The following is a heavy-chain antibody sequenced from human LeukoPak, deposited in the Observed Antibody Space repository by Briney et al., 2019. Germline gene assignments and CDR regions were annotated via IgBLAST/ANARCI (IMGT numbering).Heavy chain of an antibody. J-gene: IGHJ5*02. CDR1: GFTFSSYA. D-gene: IGHD3-10*01. CDR2: ISGGGGNT. Sequence: GGSPRLSCAASGFTFSSYAMSWVRQAPGKGLEWVSTISGGGGNTYYADSVKGRFTISRDISKNTLYLQMNSLRAEDTAVYYCAKDGDIWLGDLNWFDPWGQGTLVTVSS. CDR3: AKDGDIWLGDLNWFDP. V-gene: IGHV3-23*01.